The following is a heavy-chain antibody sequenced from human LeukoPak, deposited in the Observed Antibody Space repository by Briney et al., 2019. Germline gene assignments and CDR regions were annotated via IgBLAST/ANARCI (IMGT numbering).Heavy chain of an antibody. CDR3: ARHARGAPPRY. J-gene: IGHJ4*02. CDR2: INHSGST. CDR1: GGSFSGYY. Sequence: SETLSLTCAVYGGSFSGYYWSWIRQPPGKGLEWSGEINHSGSTNYNPSLKSRVTISVDTSKNQFSLKLSSVTAADTAVYYCARHARGAPPRYWGQGTLVTVSS. V-gene: IGHV4-34*01. D-gene: IGHD1-26*01.